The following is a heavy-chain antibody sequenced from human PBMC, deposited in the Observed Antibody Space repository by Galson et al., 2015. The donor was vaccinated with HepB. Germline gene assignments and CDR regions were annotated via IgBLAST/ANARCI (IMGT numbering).Heavy chain of an antibody. J-gene: IGHJ4*02. V-gene: IGHV1-18*01. CDR1: GYTFTSYG. Sequence: SVKVSCKASGYTFTSYGISWVRQAPGQGLEWMGWISAYNGNTNYAQKLQGRVTMTTDTSTSTAYMELRSLRFGDTAVYYCARVPSPDDYGGGYWGQGTLVTVSS. CDR3: ARVPSPDDYGGGY. D-gene: IGHD4-23*01. CDR2: ISAYNGNT.